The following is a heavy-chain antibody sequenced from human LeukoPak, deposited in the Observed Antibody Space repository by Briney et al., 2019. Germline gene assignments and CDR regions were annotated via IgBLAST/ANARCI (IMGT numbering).Heavy chain of an antibody. D-gene: IGHD6-13*01. J-gene: IGHJ5*02. V-gene: IGHV4-34*01. CDR3: ARVLGYSSRTNWFDP. Sequence: SETLSLTCAVYGGSFSGYYWSWIRQPPGPGLEWIGEINHSGSTNYNPTLKSRVTISVYTSTNKYSLKLSSVTAADTAVYYCARVLGYSSRTNWFDPWGQGTLVTVSS. CDR2: INHSGST. CDR1: GGSFSGYY.